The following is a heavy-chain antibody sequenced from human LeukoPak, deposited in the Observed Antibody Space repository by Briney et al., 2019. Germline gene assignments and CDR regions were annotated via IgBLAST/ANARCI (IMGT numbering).Heavy chain of an antibody. CDR2: ISPTGSTT. D-gene: IGHD3-3*02. Sequence: GGSLRLSCTASGFSFSGHWMHWARQLPGKGLVWVSRISPTGSTTSYADSVKGRFTVSRDNAKNSLYLQMNSLRVEDTAVYYCATSLGESTFETWGQGTLVTVSS. V-gene: IGHV3-74*01. J-gene: IGHJ5*02. CDR3: ATSLGESTFET. CDR1: GFSFSGHW.